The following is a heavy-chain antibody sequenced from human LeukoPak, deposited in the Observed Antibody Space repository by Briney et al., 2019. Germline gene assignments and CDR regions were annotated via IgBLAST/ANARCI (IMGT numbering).Heavy chain of an antibody. CDR1: GFDFNTYT. J-gene: IGHJ4*02. V-gene: IGHV3-21*01. CDR3: ARDLQEFDS. Sequence: GGSLRLSCAASGFDFNTYTMNWVRQAPGKGREWVASIISSSASISYADSMKGRFTISRDNAKKTVYLHMSSVRAEDTAVYYCARDLQEFDSWGQGTLVTVSS. CDR2: IISSSASI.